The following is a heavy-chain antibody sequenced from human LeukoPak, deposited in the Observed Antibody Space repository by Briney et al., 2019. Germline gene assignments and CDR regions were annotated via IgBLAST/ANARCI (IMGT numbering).Heavy chain of an antibody. D-gene: IGHD3-22*01. CDR3: ARDMGLEYYYDRNAFDI. CDR2: IYTSGSP. Sequence: SETLSLTCTVSGGSISSYYWSWIRQPAGKGLEWIGRIYTSGSPNYNPSLKSRVTRSVDTSKNQSSLKLSSVTAADTAVYYCARDMGLEYYYDRNAFDIWGQGTMVTVSS. CDR1: GGSISSYY. V-gene: IGHV4-4*07. J-gene: IGHJ3*02.